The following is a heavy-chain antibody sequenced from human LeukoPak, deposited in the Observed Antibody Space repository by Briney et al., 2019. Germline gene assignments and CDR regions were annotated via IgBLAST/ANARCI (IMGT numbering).Heavy chain of an antibody. CDR1: GGTFSSYA. Sequence: SVKVSCKASGGTFSSYAISWVRQAPGQGLEWMGGIIPIFGTANYAQKFQGRVTITADESTSTAYMELSSLRSEDTAVYYCARGGREKHRLLWFGDYYYYYMDVWGKGTTVTISS. V-gene: IGHV1-69*13. J-gene: IGHJ6*03. CDR2: IIPIFGTA. CDR3: ARGGREKHRLLWFGDYYYYYMDV. D-gene: IGHD3-10*01.